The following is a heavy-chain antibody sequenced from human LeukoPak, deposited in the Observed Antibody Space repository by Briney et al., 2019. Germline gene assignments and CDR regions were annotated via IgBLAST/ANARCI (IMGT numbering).Heavy chain of an antibody. CDR3: AKYGEYCSNTSCRPYYYYGMDV. J-gene: IGHJ6*04. V-gene: IGHV3-23*01. Sequence: GGSLRPSCAASGFTFSSYAMSWVRQAPGKGLEWVSAISGSGGSTYYADSVKGRFTISRDNSKNTLYLQMNSLRAEDTAVYYCAKYGEYCSNTSCRPYYYYGMDVWGKGTTVTVSS. CDR1: GFTFSSYA. D-gene: IGHD2-2*01. CDR2: ISGSGGST.